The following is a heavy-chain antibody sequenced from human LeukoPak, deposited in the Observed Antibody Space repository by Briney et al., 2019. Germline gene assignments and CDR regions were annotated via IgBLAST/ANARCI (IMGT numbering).Heavy chain of an antibody. CDR3: ARGGGSWYGIDY. D-gene: IGHD6-13*01. J-gene: IGHJ4*02. Sequence: GGSLRLSCAASGFTFSSYEMNWVRQAPGKGLEWVSCISSSGSTIYYADSVKGRFTISRDNAKNSLYLQRHSLRAEDTAVYYCARGGGSWYGIDYWGQGTLVTVSS. CDR2: ISSSGSTI. V-gene: IGHV3-48*03. CDR1: GFTFSSYE.